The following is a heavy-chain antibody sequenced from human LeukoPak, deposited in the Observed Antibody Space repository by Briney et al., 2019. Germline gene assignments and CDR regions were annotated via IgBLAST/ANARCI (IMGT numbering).Heavy chain of an antibody. Sequence: SGGSLRLSCAASGFTFSSYAMSWVRQAPGKGLEWVSAISGSGGSTYYADSVKGRFTISRDNSKNTLYLQMNSLRAEDTAVYYCAKGSQSIAVAGTPFDYWGQGTLVTVSS. CDR3: AKGSQSIAVAGTPFDY. D-gene: IGHD6-19*01. CDR1: GFTFSSYA. V-gene: IGHV3-23*01. CDR2: ISGSGGST. J-gene: IGHJ4*02.